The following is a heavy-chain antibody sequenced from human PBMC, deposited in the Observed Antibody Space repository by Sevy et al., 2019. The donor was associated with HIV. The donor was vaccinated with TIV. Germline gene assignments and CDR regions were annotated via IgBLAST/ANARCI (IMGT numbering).Heavy chain of an antibody. V-gene: IGHV3-74*01. CDR2: INVDGSSI. D-gene: IGHD2-15*01. Sequence: GESLKISCAASGFTLNDYWIHWVRLASGKGLEWVSRINVDGSSISYADSVKGRFIISRDNAKKTLYLQMNSLSVEDTAVYYCARLSVAGNQAFDYWGQGALVTVSS. J-gene: IGHJ4*02. CDR1: GFTLNDYW. CDR3: ARLSVAGNQAFDY.